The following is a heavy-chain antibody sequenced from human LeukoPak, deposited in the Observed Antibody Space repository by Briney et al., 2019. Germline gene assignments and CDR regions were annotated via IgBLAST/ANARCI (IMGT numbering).Heavy chain of an antibody. CDR3: ARDNSVGDTAWWFDP. J-gene: IGHJ5*02. D-gene: IGHD1-26*01. V-gene: IGHV3-43*01. Sequence: GGSLRLSCAASGFTFEDFTMHWVRQAPGKALEWVSLITWDGQNIEYQDSVKGRFTISRDNSKNTLYLQMNSLRAEDTAVYYCARDNSVGDTAWWFDPWGQGTLVTVSS. CDR2: ITWDGQNI. CDR1: GFTFEDFT.